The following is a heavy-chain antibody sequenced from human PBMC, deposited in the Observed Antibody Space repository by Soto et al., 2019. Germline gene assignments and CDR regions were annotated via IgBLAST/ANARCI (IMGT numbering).Heavy chain of an antibody. CDR3: AKDITFDSRAYKY. J-gene: IGHJ4*02. Sequence: EVQLLESGGGLVQPGGSLRLSCTASGFTFSTYGMSWVRQAPGKGLEWVSSLSGDGTTTYYIDSVKGRFTISRDNSRNTLSLQMNSLRTEDTAVYYCAKDITFDSRAYKYWGQGILVTVSS. CDR1: GFTFSTYG. V-gene: IGHV3-23*01. D-gene: IGHD3-22*01. CDR2: LSGDGTTT.